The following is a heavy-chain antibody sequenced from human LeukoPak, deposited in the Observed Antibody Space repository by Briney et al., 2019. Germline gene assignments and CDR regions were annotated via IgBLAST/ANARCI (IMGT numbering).Heavy chain of an antibody. CDR1: GFTFSSYA. Sequence: GGSLRLSCAASGFTFSSYAMSWVRQAPGKGLEWVSAISGSGGSTYYADSVKGRFTISRDNSKNTLYLQMNSLRAEDTAVYYCASARVVVPFWGYFDYWGQGTLVTVSS. CDR2: ISGSGGST. V-gene: IGHV3-23*01. J-gene: IGHJ4*02. D-gene: IGHD3-22*01. CDR3: ASARVVVPFWGYFDY.